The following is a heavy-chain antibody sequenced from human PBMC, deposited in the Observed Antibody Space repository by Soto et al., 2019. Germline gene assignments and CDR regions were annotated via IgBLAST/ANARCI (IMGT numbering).Heavy chain of an antibody. J-gene: IGHJ5*02. CDR2: IYYSGST. CDR1: GGSISSGGYY. CDR3: ARDVGYCSGGSCYPVGWFDP. Sequence: SETLSLTCTVSGGSISSGGYYWSWIRQHPGKGLEWTGYIYYSGSTYYNPSLKSRVTISVDTSKNQFSLKLSSVTAADTAVYYCARDVGYCSGGSCYPVGWFDPWGQGTLVTVSS. V-gene: IGHV4-31*03. D-gene: IGHD2-15*01.